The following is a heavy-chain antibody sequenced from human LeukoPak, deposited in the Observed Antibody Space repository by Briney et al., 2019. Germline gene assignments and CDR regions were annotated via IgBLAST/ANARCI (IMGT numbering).Heavy chain of an antibody. CDR3: AKTNYYGSGTYYFDY. J-gene: IGHJ4*02. CDR1: GFTFSSYA. CDR2: ISGSGGST. D-gene: IGHD3-10*01. V-gene: IGHV3-23*01. Sequence: GGSLRLSCAASGFTFSSYAMTWVRQAPGKGLEWVSGISGSGGSTYYADSVKGRLTISRDNSKNTLSLQMNSLRGEDTAAYYCAKTNYYGSGTYYFDYWGQGTLVTVSS.